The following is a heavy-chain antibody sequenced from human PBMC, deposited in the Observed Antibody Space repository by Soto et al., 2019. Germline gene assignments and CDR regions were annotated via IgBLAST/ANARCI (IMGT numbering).Heavy chain of an antibody. Sequence: PSETLSHTCSLSGGSISGGGYYWSWLRQPPGKVLEWIGYIYYSGSTYYNPPLKSRVTISVDTSKNQFSLKLSYVTAADTAVCYCARGAVYGDPQGDFYYSGMAVWGQGTTVTVSS. CDR3: ARGAVYGDPQGDFYYSGMAV. J-gene: IGHJ6*02. D-gene: IGHD4-17*01. CDR1: GGSISGGGYY. V-gene: IGHV4-30-4*01. CDR2: IYYSGST.